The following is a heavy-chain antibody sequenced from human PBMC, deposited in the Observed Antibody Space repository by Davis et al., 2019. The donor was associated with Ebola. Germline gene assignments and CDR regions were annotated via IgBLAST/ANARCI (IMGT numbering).Heavy chain of an antibody. D-gene: IGHD4-11*01. CDR1: GYSFTNFG. CDR2: INTNTGNP. Sequence: ASVKVSCKASGYSFTNFGMNWVRQAPGQGLEWMGWINTNTGNPTYAQGFTGRFVFSLDTSVSTAYLQISSLKAEDTAVYYCARGNDYSNYWPPSRWFDPWGQGTLVTVSS. CDR3: ARGNDYSNYWPPSRWFDP. V-gene: IGHV7-4-1*02. J-gene: IGHJ5*02.